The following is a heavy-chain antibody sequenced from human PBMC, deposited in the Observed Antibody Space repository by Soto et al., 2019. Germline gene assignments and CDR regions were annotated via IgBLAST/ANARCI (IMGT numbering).Heavy chain of an antibody. V-gene: IGHV3-74*01. CDR2: IDTDGSTT. D-gene: IGHD6-19*01. Sequence: EVQLVESGGGLVQPGGSLRLSCAASGFTFTSYWMHWVRQAPGKGLVWVSRIDTDGSTTSYADAVKGRFTISRDNAKNTLYLQMSSLSAEDTAVYYCARAIAVAGTGGFYWGQGILVTVSS. CDR1: GFTFTSYW. J-gene: IGHJ4*02. CDR3: ARAIAVAGTGGFY.